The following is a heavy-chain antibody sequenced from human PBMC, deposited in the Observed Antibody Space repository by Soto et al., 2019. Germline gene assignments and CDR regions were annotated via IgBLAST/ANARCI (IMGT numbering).Heavy chain of an antibody. CDR1: GFTFSSYG. D-gene: IGHD2-2*01. CDR2: ISYDGSNK. Sequence: QVQLVESGGGVVQPGRSLRLSCAASGFTFSSYGMHWVRQAPGKGLEWVAVISYDGSNKYYADSVKGRFTISRDNSKNTPYLQMNSLRAEDTAVYYCAKVSTEYHFDYWGQGNLVTVSS. J-gene: IGHJ4*02. V-gene: IGHV3-30*18. CDR3: AKVSTEYHFDY.